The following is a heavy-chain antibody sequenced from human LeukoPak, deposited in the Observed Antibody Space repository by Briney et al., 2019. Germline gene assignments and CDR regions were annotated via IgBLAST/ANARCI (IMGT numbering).Heavy chain of an antibody. V-gene: IGHV3-7*01. J-gene: IGHJ4*02. CDR2: IKQDGSEK. CDR1: GGSISSYY. Sequence: ETLSLTCTVSGGSISSYYWSWVRQAPGKGLEWVANIKQDGSEKYYVDSVKGRFTISRDNAKNSLYLQMNSLRAEDTAVYYCARGGYYFDYWGQGTLVTVSS. CDR3: ARGGYYFDY.